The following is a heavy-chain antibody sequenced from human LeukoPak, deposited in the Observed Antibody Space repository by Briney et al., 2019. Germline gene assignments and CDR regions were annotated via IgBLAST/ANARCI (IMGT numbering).Heavy chain of an antibody. CDR3: AGSTLWSGIFQY. CDR1: GFTFSSYS. Sequence: PGGSLRLSCAASGFTFSSYSMTWVRQAPGEGLQWVSYISSDGATTYYADSVKGRFIISRDNAKNSLFLQINSLRAEDTAVYYCAGSTLWSGIFQYRGQGTLVTVSS. V-gene: IGHV3-48*04. CDR2: ISSDGATT. D-gene: IGHD3-3*01. J-gene: IGHJ1*01.